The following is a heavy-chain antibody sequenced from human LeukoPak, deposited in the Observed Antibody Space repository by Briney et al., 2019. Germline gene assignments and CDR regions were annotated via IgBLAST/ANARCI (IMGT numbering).Heavy chain of an antibody. V-gene: IGHV3-48*03. CDR1: GFTFSSYE. CDR2: ISSSGSTM. D-gene: IGHD6-13*01. CDR3: ASSSWYALDY. Sequence: GGSLRLSCAASGFTFSSYEMNWFRQAPGKGLEWISYISSSGSTMYYADSVKGRFTISRDNAKNSLYLQMNSLRAEDTAIYYCASSSWYALDYWGQGTLVTVSS. J-gene: IGHJ4*02.